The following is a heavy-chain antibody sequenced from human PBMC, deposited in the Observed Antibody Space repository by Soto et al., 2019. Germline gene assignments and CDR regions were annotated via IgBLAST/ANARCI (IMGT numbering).Heavy chain of an antibody. CDR1: GFTFSNAW. CDR2: IKSRTDGGTT. D-gene: IGHD1-26*01. Sequence: PGGSLRLSCVDSGFTFSNAWMNWVRQAPGKGLEWVGRIKSRTDGGTTDYAAPVKGRFIISREDSKKTLYLQMNSLKTEDTGVYYCATGIAGSYAYWGPGTLVTVSS. V-gene: IGHV3-15*07. J-gene: IGHJ4*02. CDR3: ATGIAGSYAY.